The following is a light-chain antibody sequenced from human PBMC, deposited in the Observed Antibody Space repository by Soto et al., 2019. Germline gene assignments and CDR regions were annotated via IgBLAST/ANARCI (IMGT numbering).Light chain of an antibody. Sequence: DIQMTQSPSTLSASVGDRVTITCRASQSISNWLAWYQQKPGKAPKLLIYKASGLESGVPSRFSGSGSGTEFTLTISSLRPDDVATYYCQQYNTYSRTFGQGTKVEIK. J-gene: IGKJ1*01. CDR2: KAS. CDR1: QSISNW. CDR3: QQYNTYSRT. V-gene: IGKV1-5*03.